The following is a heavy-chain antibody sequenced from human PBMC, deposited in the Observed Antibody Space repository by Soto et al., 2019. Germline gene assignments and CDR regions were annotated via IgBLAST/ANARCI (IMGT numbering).Heavy chain of an antibody. J-gene: IGHJ4*02. CDR1: GFTFSSYS. CDR2: ISSSSSYI. CDR3: ARVIPMVRGVLDY. Sequence: EVPLVESGGGLVKPGGSLRLSCAASGFTFSSYSMNWVRQAPGKGLEWVSSISSSSSYIYYADSVKGRFTISRDNAKNSLYLQMNSLRAEDTAVYYCARVIPMVRGVLDYWGQGTLVTVSS. D-gene: IGHD3-10*01. V-gene: IGHV3-21*01.